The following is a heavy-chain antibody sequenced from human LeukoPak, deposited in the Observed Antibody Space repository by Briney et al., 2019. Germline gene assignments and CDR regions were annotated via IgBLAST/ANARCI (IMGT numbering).Heavy chain of an antibody. CDR1: GGSINNYY. CDR2: IYHSGST. CDR3: ARTTEAHSWRTRYYDYYMDV. Sequence: SETLSLTCTVSGGSINNYYWSWIRQPPGKGLEWIGYIYHSGSTTYNPSLKSRVTISVDTSKNQFSLKLSSVTAADTAVYYCARTTEAHSWRTRYYDYYMDVWGKGTTVTVSS. D-gene: IGHD6-13*01. J-gene: IGHJ6*03. V-gene: IGHV4-59*01.